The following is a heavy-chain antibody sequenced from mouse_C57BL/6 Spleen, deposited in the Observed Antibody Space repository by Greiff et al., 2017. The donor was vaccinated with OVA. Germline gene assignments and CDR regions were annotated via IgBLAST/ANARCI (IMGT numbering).Heavy chain of an antibody. CDR2: IHPNSGST. CDR3: ASGSYWYFDV. CDR1: GYTFTSYW. V-gene: IGHV1-64*01. J-gene: IGHJ1*03. Sequence: QVQLQQPGAELVKPGASVKLSCKASGYTFTSYWMHWVKQRPGQGLEWIGMIHPNSGSTNYNEKFKSKATLTGEESSRTAYMQLGSMTTEDSAVYYCASGSYWYFDVWGTGTTLTVSS.